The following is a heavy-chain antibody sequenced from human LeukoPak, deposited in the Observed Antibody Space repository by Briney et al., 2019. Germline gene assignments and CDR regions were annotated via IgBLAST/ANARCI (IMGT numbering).Heavy chain of an antibody. CDR3: TREPVEMATLFSFDY. Sequence: GRSLTLSCATSGFTFTNYGMHWVRRAPGRGLEWVAVIWYDGSNTYYTDSAKGRFTISRDNSKNTLYLQMNSLRVEDTAVYYCTREPVEMATLFSFDYWGQGTLVTVSS. D-gene: IGHD5-24*01. V-gene: IGHV3-33*01. CDR2: IWYDGSNT. CDR1: GFTFTNYG. J-gene: IGHJ4*02.